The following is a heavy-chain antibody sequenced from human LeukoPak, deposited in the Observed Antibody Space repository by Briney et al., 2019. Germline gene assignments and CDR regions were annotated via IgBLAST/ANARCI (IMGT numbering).Heavy chain of an antibody. V-gene: IGHV3-23*01. CDR2: ISGSGGGT. D-gene: IGHD3-22*01. CDR3: VRDSSGYAEFDY. Sequence: GGSLRLSCAASGFTFSSYAMNWVRQAPGKGLEWVSAISGSGGGTYYADSVTGRFTTSRDNSRNTLYLQMNSLGAEDTAVYYCVRDSSGYAEFDYWGQGTLVTVSS. J-gene: IGHJ4*02. CDR1: GFTFSSYA.